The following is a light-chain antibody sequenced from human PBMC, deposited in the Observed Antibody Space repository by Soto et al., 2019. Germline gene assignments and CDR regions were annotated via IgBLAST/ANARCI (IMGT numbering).Light chain of an antibody. Sequence: DIQMTQSPSTLSASVRDRVTITCRASQSISSWLAWYQQKPGKAPKLLIYDASSLESGVPARFSGSGSGTEFTLTISSLQSEDFAVYYCQQYNNWPRTFGQGTKVDIK. CDR3: QQYNNWPRT. J-gene: IGKJ1*01. V-gene: IGKV1-5*01. CDR2: DAS. CDR1: QSISSW.